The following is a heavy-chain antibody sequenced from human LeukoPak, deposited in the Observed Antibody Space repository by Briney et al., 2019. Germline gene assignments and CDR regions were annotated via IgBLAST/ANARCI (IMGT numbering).Heavy chain of an antibody. CDR2: IIPIFGTA. D-gene: IGHD1/OR15-1a*01. V-gene: IGHV1-69*13. Sequence: SVKVSCKASGGTFSSYAISWVRQAPGQGLEWMGGIIPIFGTANCAQKFQGRVTITADESTSTAYMELSSLRSEDTAVYYCAGVEHGGRYYYYYMDVWGKGTTVTVSS. CDR1: GGTFSSYA. CDR3: AGVEHGGRYYYYYMDV. J-gene: IGHJ6*03.